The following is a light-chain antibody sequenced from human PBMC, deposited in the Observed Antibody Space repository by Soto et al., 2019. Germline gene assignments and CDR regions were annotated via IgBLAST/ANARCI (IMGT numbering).Light chain of an antibody. J-gene: IGLJ2*01. V-gene: IGLV2-14*03. Sequence: QSALTQPASVSGSPGQSITISCTGTTNDVGAYNYVSWYQHHPGKAPRLMIFDVSDRPSGISNRFSGSKSGNTASLNISGLQAEEEADYYCTSYTTSDTLVFGGGTKLTVL. CDR1: TNDVGAYNY. CDR3: TSYTTSDTLV. CDR2: DVS.